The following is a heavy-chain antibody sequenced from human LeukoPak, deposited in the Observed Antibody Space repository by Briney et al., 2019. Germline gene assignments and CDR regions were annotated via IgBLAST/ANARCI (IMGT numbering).Heavy chain of an antibody. Sequence: ASVKVSCKTSGYTFTSYYIHWVRQAPGQGLEWMGLIDPSGGSTSYAQNFQGRVTMTRDTSTSTVYMELSSLRSEDTAVYYCARDSIAVAGLIDYWGQGTLVTVSS. CDR3: ARDSIAVAGLIDY. CDR1: GYTFTSYY. D-gene: IGHD6-19*01. J-gene: IGHJ4*02. V-gene: IGHV1-46*01. CDR2: IDPSGGST.